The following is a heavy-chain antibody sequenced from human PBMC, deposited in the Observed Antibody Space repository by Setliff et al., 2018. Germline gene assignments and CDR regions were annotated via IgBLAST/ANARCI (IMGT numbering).Heavy chain of an antibody. D-gene: IGHD4-17*01. CDR3: ARHDYGEVH. CDR2: IIPIFGTA. CDR1: GYTFTSYG. Sequence: SVKVSCKASGYTFTSYGFSWVRQAPGQGLEWMGGIIPIFGTANYAQKFQGRVTITTDESTSTAYMELSSLRSEDTAVYYCARHDYGEVHWGQGTLVTVSS. J-gene: IGHJ4*02. V-gene: IGHV1-69*05.